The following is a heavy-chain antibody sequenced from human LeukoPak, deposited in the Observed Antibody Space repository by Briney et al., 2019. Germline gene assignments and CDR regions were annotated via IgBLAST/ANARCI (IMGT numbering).Heavy chain of an antibody. J-gene: IGHJ4*02. Sequence: SVKVSCKASGGSFSSYAIGWVRQAPGQGLEWMGGIIPIFGTANYAQKFQGRVTITADESTSTAYMELSSLRSEDTAVYYCAREPMGGYDSSGYYRNQYYFDYWGQGTLVTISS. V-gene: IGHV1-69*01. CDR1: GGSFSSYA. CDR3: AREPMGGYDSSGYYRNQYYFDY. D-gene: IGHD3-22*01. CDR2: IIPIFGTA.